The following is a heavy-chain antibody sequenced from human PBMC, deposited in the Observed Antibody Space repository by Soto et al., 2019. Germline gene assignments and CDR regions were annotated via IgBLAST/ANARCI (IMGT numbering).Heavy chain of an antibody. D-gene: IGHD4-4*01. V-gene: IGHV4-4*09. CDR1: GASISSFC. CDR2: ICTGGTT. Sequence: SETLSLTCPVSGASISSFCWTWIRQPPGQGLEWIGYICTGGTTKYNPSLKSRVTMSVDTSKTQFSLKLTSVTAADTAVYYCARVGSKSFYYATDVWGQGTTVTSP. J-gene: IGHJ6*02. CDR3: ARVGSKSFYYATDV.